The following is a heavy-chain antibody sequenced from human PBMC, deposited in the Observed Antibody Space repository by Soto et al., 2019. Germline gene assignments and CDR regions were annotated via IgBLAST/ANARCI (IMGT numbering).Heavy chain of an antibody. CDR2: ISSDGDAT. CDR1: GFTFSNYP. CDR3: VKERTSFYDY. Sequence: PGGSLRLSCSASGFTFSNYPIHWVHQAPGKGLEYVSAISSDGDATYYADSVKGRFTISRDNSKNTLYLQMSSPRPEDTALYYCVKERTSFYDYWGQGNLVTGSS. D-gene: IGHD3-3*01. J-gene: IGHJ4*02. V-gene: IGHV3-64D*06.